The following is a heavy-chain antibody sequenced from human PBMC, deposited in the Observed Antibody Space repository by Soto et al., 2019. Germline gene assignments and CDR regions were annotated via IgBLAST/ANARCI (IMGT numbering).Heavy chain of an antibody. CDR3: AATSGGWNRGMDV. CDR1: GFTFTNSA. Sequence: SVKVSCKASGFTFTNSAVQWLRQARGQRLECIGWIVVGTGNTNYAQELQDRVTITRDKSTGTAFMELSSLRSEDTAVYYCAATSGGWNRGMDVWGQGTTVTVSS. D-gene: IGHD6-19*01. CDR2: IVVGTGNT. J-gene: IGHJ6*02. V-gene: IGHV1-58*01.